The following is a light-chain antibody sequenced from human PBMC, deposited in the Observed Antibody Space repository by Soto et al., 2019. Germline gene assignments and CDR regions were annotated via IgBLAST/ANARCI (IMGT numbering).Light chain of an antibody. Sequence: EIVLTQSPGTLSLSPGERATLSCRASQSVSSNYLAWYQQTPGQAPRLLIYGASSRATGIPDRFSGSGSGTDFTLTISRLEPEDFEVYYCQQYVVSPRTFGQGTKVELK. CDR2: GAS. CDR3: QQYVVSPRT. V-gene: IGKV3-20*01. CDR1: QSVSSNY. J-gene: IGKJ1*01.